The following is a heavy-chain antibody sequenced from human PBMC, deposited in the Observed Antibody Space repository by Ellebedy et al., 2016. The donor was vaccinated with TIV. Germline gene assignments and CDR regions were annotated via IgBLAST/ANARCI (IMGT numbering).Heavy chain of an antibody. Sequence: GESLKISCKGSGYSFDNYWISWVRQMPGEAPEWMGRIDPSDSYTNYRPSFEGHVTISADKGISTVYLQWSGLKASDTAMYYCARSLMAVGTMGPNAFDIWGQGTLVAVPP. D-gene: IGHD4/OR15-4a*01. CDR1: GYSFDNYW. CDR3: ARSLMAVGTMGPNAFDI. CDR2: IDPSDSYT. J-gene: IGHJ3*02. V-gene: IGHV5-10-1*01.